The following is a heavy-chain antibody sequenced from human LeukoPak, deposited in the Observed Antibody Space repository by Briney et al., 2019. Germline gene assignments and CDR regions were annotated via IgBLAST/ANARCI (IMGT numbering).Heavy chain of an antibody. D-gene: IGHD3-22*01. Sequence: GGPLRLSCAASGFTLSSYAMRLVRQAPGQGVELVSLISRSGVNTHYADSVKGRFTISRDTSKNTLYLQMNSLRPEDTAVYYCANDYDSSGSYEGYWGQGTLVTVSS. J-gene: IGHJ4*02. CDR2: ISRSGVNT. V-gene: IGHV3-23*01. CDR1: GFTLSSYA. CDR3: ANDYDSSGSYEGY.